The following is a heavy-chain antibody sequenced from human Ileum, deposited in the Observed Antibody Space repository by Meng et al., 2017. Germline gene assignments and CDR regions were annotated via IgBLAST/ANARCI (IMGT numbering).Heavy chain of an antibody. CDR2: INPVNGET. J-gene: IGHJ4*02. CDR1: GYPFGNYP. CDR3: AREEDIRNYFDY. V-gene: IGHV1-3*01. Sequence: QVQLVQSGAEVKKPGASVKVSCKPAGYPFGNYPIHWVRQAPEQRLEWMGWINPVNGETKYSRKFQGRITLTGDTSASTAYMDLSSLRSEDTAVYFCAREEDIRNYFDYWGQGTLVTVSS.